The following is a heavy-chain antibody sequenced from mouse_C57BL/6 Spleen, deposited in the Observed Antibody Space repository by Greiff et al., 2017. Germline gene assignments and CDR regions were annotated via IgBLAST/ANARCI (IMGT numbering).Heavy chain of an antibody. Sequence: QVQLQQPGTELVKPGASVKLSCKASGYTFTSYWMHWVKQRPGQGLEWIGYINPSNGGTNYNEKFKSKATLTVDKSYSTAYMQLSSLTSEDSAVYYGARRFHYGSSGYWYFDVWGKGTTVTVSS. CDR3: ARRFHYGSSGYWYFDV. CDR1: GYTFTSYW. V-gene: IGHV1-53*01. D-gene: IGHD1-1*01. J-gene: IGHJ1*03. CDR2: INPSNGGT.